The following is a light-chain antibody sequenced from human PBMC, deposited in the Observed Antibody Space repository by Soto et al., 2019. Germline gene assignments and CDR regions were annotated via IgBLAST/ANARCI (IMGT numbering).Light chain of an antibody. Sequence: EIVLTQSPGTLSLAAGERATLSCMASQSVNSNYLAWYQQKPGQAPRLLIYGASSRATGIPDRFSGSGSGTDFALTISGLEPEDFAVYYCQLYGTSPGFTFGPGTKVDIK. CDR2: GAS. V-gene: IGKV3-20*01. CDR3: QLYGTSPGFT. J-gene: IGKJ3*01. CDR1: QSVNSNY.